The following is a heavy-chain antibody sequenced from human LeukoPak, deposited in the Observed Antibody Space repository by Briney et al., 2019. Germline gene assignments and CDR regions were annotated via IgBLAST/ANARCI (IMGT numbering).Heavy chain of an antibody. J-gene: IGHJ6*02. CDR3: AKDLTWVRGVFHYYGMDV. CDR2: ISYDGSNK. CDR1: GFTFSSYG. Sequence: GGSLRLSCAASGFTFSSYGMHWVRQAPGKGLEWVAVISYDGSNKYYADSVKGRFTISRDNSKNTLYLQMNSLRAEDTAVYYCAKDLTWVRGVFHYYGMDVWGQGTTVTVSS. V-gene: IGHV3-30*18. D-gene: IGHD3-10*01.